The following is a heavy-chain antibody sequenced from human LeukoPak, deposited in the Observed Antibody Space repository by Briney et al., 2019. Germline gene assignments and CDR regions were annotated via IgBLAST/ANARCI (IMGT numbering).Heavy chain of an antibody. V-gene: IGHV3-9*01. CDR3: ASSNLFGGRWFDP. D-gene: IGHD3-16*01. CDR1: GFTFSSYA. J-gene: IGHJ5*02. CDR2: ISSNSHSI. Sequence: GGSLRLSCAASGFTFSSYAMHWVRQVPGKGLEWVSSISSNSHSIGYADSVKGRFIVSRDNAMSIVSLQMNSLRADDTALYYCASSNLFGGRWFDPWGQGVLVTVAS.